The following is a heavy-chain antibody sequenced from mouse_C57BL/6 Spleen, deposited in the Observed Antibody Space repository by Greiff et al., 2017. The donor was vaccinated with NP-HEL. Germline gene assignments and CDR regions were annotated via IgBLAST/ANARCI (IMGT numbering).Heavy chain of an antibody. CDR3: ARAIYGSSPYYYAMDY. Sequence: VQLKESVAELVRPGASVKLSCTASGFNIKNTYMHWVKQRPEQGLEWIGRIDPANGNTKYAPKFQGKATITADTSSNTAYLQLSSLTSEDTAIYYCARAIYGSSPYYYAMDYWGQGTSVTVSS. CDR2: IDPANGNT. D-gene: IGHD1-1*01. CDR1: GFNIKNTY. J-gene: IGHJ4*01. V-gene: IGHV14-3*01.